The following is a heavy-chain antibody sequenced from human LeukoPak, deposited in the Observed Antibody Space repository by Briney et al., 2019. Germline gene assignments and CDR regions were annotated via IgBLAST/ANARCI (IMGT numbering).Heavy chain of an antibody. J-gene: IGHJ6*03. CDR3: ARDSFHGGGWYDYYYYMDV. CDR2: TYYRYKWYN. CDR1: GDSVSSNSAA. V-gene: IGHV6-1*01. D-gene: IGHD6-19*01. Sequence: SQTLSLTCAISGDSVSSNSAAWNWIRQSPSRGFEWLGRTYYRYKWYNDYAVSVKSRITINPDTSKNQFSLQLNSVTPEDTAVYYCARDSFHGGGWYDYYYYMDVWGKGTTVTISS.